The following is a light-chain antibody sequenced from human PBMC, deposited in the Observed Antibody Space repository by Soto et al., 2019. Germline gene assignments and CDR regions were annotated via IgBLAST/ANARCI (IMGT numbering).Light chain of an antibody. CDR1: SSNIGSNT. CDR3: AAWDDSLNGDVV. Sequence: QSVLNQPPSASGTPGQRVTISCSGSSSNIGSNTVNWYQQLPGTAPKLLIYSDDQRPSGVPGRFSGSKSGSSASLAISGLQSEDEADYYCAAWDDSLNGDVVFGGGTKLTVL. CDR2: SDD. J-gene: IGLJ2*01. V-gene: IGLV1-44*01.